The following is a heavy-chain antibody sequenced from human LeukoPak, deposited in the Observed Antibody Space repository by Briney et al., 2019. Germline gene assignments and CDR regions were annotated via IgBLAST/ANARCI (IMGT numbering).Heavy chain of an antibody. D-gene: IGHD2-2*01. J-gene: IGHJ4*02. V-gene: IGHV3-15*01. Sequence: GGSLRLSCAASGFTFSNAWMSWVRQAPGKGLKWVGRIKSKTDGGTTDYAAPVKGRFTISRDDSKNTLYLQMNSLKTEDTAVYYCTTDTDIVVVPAPFDYWGQGTLVTVSS. CDR3: TTDTDIVVVPAPFDY. CDR2: IKSKTDGGTT. CDR1: GFTFSNAW.